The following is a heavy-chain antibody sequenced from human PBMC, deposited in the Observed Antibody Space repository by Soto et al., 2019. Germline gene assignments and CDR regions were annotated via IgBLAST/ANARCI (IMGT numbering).Heavy chain of an antibody. V-gene: IGHV4-4*07. CDR3: ARGQRVSDWFDP. CDR2: IYSSGST. CDR1: GGAITSYY. Sequence: SETLSLTCTVSGGAITSYYWTWIRQPAGKGLEWIGRIYSSGSTKYNPSLQSRISMSLDTSKNQFSLTLASVTAADTAVYYCARGQRVSDWFDPWGQGTLVTVSS. D-gene: IGHD2-2*01. J-gene: IGHJ5*02.